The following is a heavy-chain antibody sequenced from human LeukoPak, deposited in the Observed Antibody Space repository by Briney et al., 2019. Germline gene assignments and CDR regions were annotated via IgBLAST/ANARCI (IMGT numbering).Heavy chain of an antibody. Sequence: ASVKVSCKASGYTFTSYYMHWVRQAPGQGLEWMGIINPSGGSTSYAQKFQGRVTMTRDTSTSTVYMELSSLRPEDTAVYYCARDQVPAHGIDYWGQGTLVTVSS. D-gene: IGHD2-2*01. CDR1: GYTFTSYY. V-gene: IGHV1-46*01. J-gene: IGHJ4*02. CDR3: ARDQVPAHGIDY. CDR2: INPSGGST.